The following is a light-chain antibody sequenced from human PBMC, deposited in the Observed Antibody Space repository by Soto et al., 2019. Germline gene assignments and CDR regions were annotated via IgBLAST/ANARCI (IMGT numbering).Light chain of an antibody. CDR2: DAS. Sequence: DIQMTQSPSSVSASVGDRVTITCRASQGIGSWLAWYQQKPGKAPNLLIYDASKLHSGVPSRFSGSGSGTDFSLTIGSLQPEDFATYYCQQANSFPHTFGGGTKVDIK. J-gene: IGKJ4*01. CDR3: QQANSFPHT. V-gene: IGKV1-12*01. CDR1: QGIGSW.